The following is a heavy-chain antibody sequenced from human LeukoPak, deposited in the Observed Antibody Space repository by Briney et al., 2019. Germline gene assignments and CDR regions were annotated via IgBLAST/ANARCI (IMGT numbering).Heavy chain of an antibody. CDR2: INHSGST. CDR1: GGSFSGCY. J-gene: IGHJ4*02. Sequence: PSETLSLTCAVYGGSFSGCYWSWIRQPPGKGLEWIGEINHSGSTNYNPSLKSRVTISVDTSKNQFSLKLSSVTAADTAVYYCARDYYDSSGLDYWGQGTLVTVSS. V-gene: IGHV4-34*01. D-gene: IGHD3-22*01. CDR3: ARDYYDSSGLDY.